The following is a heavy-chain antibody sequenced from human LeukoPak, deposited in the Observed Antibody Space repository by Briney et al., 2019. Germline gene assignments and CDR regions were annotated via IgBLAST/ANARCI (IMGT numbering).Heavy chain of an antibody. CDR1: GFTFSNYA. CDR2: ISPSDSST. CDR3: AKRGSGEDY. Sequence: GGSLRLSCAASGFTFSNYAMSWLRQAPGKGLDWVSTISPSDSSTYYADSVKGRFTISRDNSKNTLYLQMNSLRAEDTAVYYCAKRGSGEDYWGQGTLVTVSS. J-gene: IGHJ4*02. D-gene: IGHD6-19*01. V-gene: IGHV3-23*01.